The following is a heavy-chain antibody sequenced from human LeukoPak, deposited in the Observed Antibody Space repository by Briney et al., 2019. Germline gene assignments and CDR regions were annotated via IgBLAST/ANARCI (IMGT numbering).Heavy chain of an antibody. Sequence: PGGSLRLSCAASGFTFSSYAMSWVRQAPGKGLEWVSAISGSGSGVSTYYADSVEGRFTISRDNSKNTLYLQMNSLRAEDTAVYYCAKEYTSGYYDWGQGTLVTVSS. CDR1: GFTFSSYA. V-gene: IGHV3-23*01. CDR3: AKEYTSGYYD. CDR2: ISGSGSGVST. J-gene: IGHJ4*02. D-gene: IGHD3-22*01.